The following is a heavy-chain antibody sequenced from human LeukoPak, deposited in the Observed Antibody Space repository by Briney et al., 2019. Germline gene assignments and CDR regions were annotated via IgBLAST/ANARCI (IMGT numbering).Heavy chain of an antibody. V-gene: IGHV4-34*01. CDR1: GGSFSGYY. D-gene: IGHD2-15*01. Sequence: PSETLSLTCAVYGGSFSGYYWSWIRQPPGKGLEWIGEINHSGSTNYNPSLKSRVTISVGTSKNQFSLKLSSVTAADTAVYYCAREGVAAHDAFDIWGQGTMVTVSS. CDR2: INHSGST. CDR3: AREGVAAHDAFDI. J-gene: IGHJ3*02.